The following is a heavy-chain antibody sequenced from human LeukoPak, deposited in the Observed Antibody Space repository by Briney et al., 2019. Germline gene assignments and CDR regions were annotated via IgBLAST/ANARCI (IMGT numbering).Heavy chain of an antibody. Sequence: SVKVSCKASGGTFSSYAISWVRQAPGQGLEWMGGIIPIFGTANYAQKFQGRVTITADESTSTAYMELSSLRSEDTAVNYCARFRGEQQPFKERYFDYWGQGTLVTVSS. CDR1: GGTFSSYA. D-gene: IGHD6-13*01. V-gene: IGHV1-69*13. CDR2: IIPIFGTA. J-gene: IGHJ4*02. CDR3: ARFRGEQQPFKERYFDY.